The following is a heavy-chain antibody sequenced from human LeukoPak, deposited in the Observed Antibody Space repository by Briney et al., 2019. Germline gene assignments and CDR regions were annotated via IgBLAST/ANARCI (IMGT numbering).Heavy chain of an antibody. CDR1: GYTFTDDD. Sequence: GPSVKVSCKVSGYTFTDDDIHWVRQAPGQRLEWMGWISPNSGGTNYAQKLQGRLTMTRDTSISTAYMELSRLRSDDTAVYYCAREAVPDYGDYNWFDPWGQGTLVTVSS. V-gene: IGHV1-2*02. CDR3: AREAVPDYGDYNWFDP. D-gene: IGHD4-17*01. J-gene: IGHJ5*02. CDR2: ISPNSGGT.